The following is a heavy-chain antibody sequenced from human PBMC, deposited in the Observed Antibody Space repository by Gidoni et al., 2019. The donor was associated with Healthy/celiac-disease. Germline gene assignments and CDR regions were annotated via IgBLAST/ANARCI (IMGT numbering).Heavy chain of an antibody. CDR3: ARAYYGSGSYAPATHWFDP. V-gene: IGHV4-38-2*02. CDR2: IYHSGST. Sequence: QVQLQESGPGLVKPSETLSLTCTVSGYSISSGYYWGWIRQPPGKGLEWIGSIYHSGSTYYNPSLKSRVTISVDTSKNQFSLKLSSVTAADTAVYYCARAYYGSGSYAPATHWFDPWGQGTLVTVSS. D-gene: IGHD3-10*01. J-gene: IGHJ5*02. CDR1: GYSISSGYY.